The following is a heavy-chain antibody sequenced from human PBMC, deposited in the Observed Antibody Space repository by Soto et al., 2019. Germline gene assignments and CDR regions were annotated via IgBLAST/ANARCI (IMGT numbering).Heavy chain of an antibody. J-gene: IGHJ6*02. Sequence: QVQLVQSGAEVKKPGSSVKVSCKASGGTFSSYAISWVRQAPGQGLEWIGGIIPIFGTANYAQKFQGRVTITADKSTSTAYMELSSLRSEDTAVYYCARAFGRGVILAGYYGMDVWGQGTTVTVSS. V-gene: IGHV1-69*06. CDR1: GGTFSSYA. CDR2: IIPIFGTA. CDR3: ARAFGRGVILAGYYGMDV. D-gene: IGHD3-16*02.